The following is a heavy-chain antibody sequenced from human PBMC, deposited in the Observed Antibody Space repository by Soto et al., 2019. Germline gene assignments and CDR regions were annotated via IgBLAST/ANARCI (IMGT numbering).Heavy chain of an antibody. V-gene: IGHV1-3*01. D-gene: IGHD2-2*01. CDR1: GYTFTSYA. J-gene: IGHJ6*02. CDR3: ARDTGYCSSTSCLYMDV. CDR2: INAGNGNT. Sequence: ASVKVSCKASGYTFTSYAMHWVHQAPGQRLEWMGWINAGNGNTKYSQKFQGRVTITRDTSASTAYMELSSLRSEDTAVYYCARDTGYCSSTSCLYMDVWGQGTTVTVSS.